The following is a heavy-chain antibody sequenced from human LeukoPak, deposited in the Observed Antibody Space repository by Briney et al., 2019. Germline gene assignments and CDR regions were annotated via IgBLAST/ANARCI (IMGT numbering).Heavy chain of an antibody. J-gene: IGHJ5*02. D-gene: IGHD3-9*01. Sequence: ASVKVSCKASGYTFTGYYMHWVRQAPGQGLEWMGWINPNSGGTNYAQKFQGRVTMTRDTSISTAYMVLSRLRSDDTAVYYCARDSRYFDWLLYSWFDPWGQGTLVTVSS. CDR1: GYTFTGYY. V-gene: IGHV1-2*02. CDR3: ARDSRYFDWLLYSWFDP. CDR2: INPNSGGT.